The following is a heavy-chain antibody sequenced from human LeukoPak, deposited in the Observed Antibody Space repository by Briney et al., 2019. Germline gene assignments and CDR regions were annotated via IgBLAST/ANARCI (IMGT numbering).Heavy chain of an antibody. CDR3: ARGYCSGGSCYLAPSFDP. Sequence: SETLSLTCTVSGGSISSYYWSWIRQPPGKGLEWIGYIYYSGSTNYNPSLKSRVTISVDTSENQFSPKLSSVTAADTAVYYCARGYCSGGSCYLAPSFDPWGQGTLVTVSS. D-gene: IGHD2-15*01. J-gene: IGHJ5*02. CDR2: IYYSGST. CDR1: GGSISSYY. V-gene: IGHV4-59*01.